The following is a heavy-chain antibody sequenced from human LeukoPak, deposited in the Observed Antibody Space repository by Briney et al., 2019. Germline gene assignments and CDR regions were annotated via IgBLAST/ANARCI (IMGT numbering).Heavy chain of an antibody. D-gene: IGHD3-10*01. CDR3: ARERGDLRGDAFDI. CDR2: IYSSGNT. CDR1: GVSFSTYY. Sequence: SETLSLTCTVSGVSFSTYYWTWIRQPAGKGLEWIGRIYSSGNTNYNPSLESRVTMSIDTSKNQFSLKLTSVTAADTAVYYCARERGDLRGDAFDIWGQGTMVTVS. V-gene: IGHV4-4*07. J-gene: IGHJ3*02.